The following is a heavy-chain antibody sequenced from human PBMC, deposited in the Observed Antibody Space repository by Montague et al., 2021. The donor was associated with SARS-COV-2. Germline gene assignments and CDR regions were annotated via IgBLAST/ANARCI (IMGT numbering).Heavy chain of an antibody. J-gene: IGHJ3*02. V-gene: IGHV4-39*01. CDR2: IYHSGST. CDR3: ARVKWELSVGNVFDI. CDR1: GGSISSSSYY. Sequence: SETLSFTCTVSGGSISSSSYYWAWIRQPPGMGLEWIGSIYHSGSTFYNPSLKSRVSMSVDTSKNQFSLKLSPVTAADTAMYYCARVKWELSVGNVFDIWGQGTMVTVSS. D-gene: IGHD1-26*01.